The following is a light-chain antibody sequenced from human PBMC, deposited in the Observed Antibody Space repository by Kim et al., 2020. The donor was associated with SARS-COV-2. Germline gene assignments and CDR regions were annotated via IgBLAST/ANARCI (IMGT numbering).Light chain of an antibody. CDR3: AAWDDSLNGRGV. CDR2: SNN. CDR1: SSNIGSNT. V-gene: IGLV1-44*01. J-gene: IGLJ3*02. Sequence: ELTQPPSASGTPGQRVTISCSGSSSNIGSNTVNWYQQLPGTAPKLLIYSNNQRPSGVPDRFSGSKSGTSSSLAISGLQSEDEDDYYCAAWDDSLNGRGVFGGGTQLTVL.